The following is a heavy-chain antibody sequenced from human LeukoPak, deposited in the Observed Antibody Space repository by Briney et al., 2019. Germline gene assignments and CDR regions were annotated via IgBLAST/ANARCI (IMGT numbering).Heavy chain of an antibody. CDR1: GFTFSSYA. Sequence: GGSLRLSCTASGFTFSSYATYWVHQAPGEGLEWVSAIGGGGDNTYYADSVKGRFTISRDNSKNALFLQMNSLRAEDTAVYYCAKRGSSSKFFDYWGQGVLVTVSS. D-gene: IGHD6-6*01. V-gene: IGHV3-23*01. CDR2: IGGGGDNT. CDR3: AKRGSSSKFFDY. J-gene: IGHJ4*02.